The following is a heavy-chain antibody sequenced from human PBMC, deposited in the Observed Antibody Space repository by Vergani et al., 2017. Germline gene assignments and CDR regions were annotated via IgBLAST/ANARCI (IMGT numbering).Heavy chain of an antibody. Sequence: EVQLVEYGGGLIHPGGSLRLSCEGSGFSFSRHWMHWVRQAPGKGLVWVSRVNPEGTNTPYADSVKGRFILSRDNSKNTLHLQMNSLRADDTAVYYCTKGSRRYTGYFFDYWGQGTLATVSS. V-gene: IGHV3-74*01. CDR3: TKGSRRYTGYFFDY. J-gene: IGHJ4*02. CDR2: VNPEGTNT. CDR1: GFSFSRHW. D-gene: IGHD5-12*01.